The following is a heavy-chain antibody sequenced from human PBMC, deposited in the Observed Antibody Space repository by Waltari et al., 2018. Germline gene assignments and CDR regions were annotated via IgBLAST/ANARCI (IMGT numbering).Heavy chain of an antibody. D-gene: IGHD3-3*01. CDR1: GGTFSSYA. CDR3: VRQIFGVVYYYYGMDV. V-gene: IGHV1-69*12. Sequence: QVQLVQSGAEVKKPGSSVKVSCKASGGTFSSYAISWVRQAPGQGLEWMGGIIPIVGTANYAQKFQGRVTITADESTSTAYMELSSLRSEDTAVYYCVRQIFGVVYYYYGMDVWGQGTTVTVSS. J-gene: IGHJ6*02. CDR2: IIPIVGTA.